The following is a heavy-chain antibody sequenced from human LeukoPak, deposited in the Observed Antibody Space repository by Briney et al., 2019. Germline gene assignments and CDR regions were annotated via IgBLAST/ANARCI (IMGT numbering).Heavy chain of an antibody. CDR2: IYHSGST. CDR1: GGSISSGGYS. Sequence: SETLSLTCAVSGGSISSGGYSWSWIRQLPGKGLEWIGYIYHSGSTYYNPSLKSRVTISVDRSKNQFSLKLGSVTAADTAVYYCARALYSSGWLLYGMDVWGKGTTVTVSS. D-gene: IGHD6-19*01. J-gene: IGHJ6*04. CDR3: ARALYSSGWLLYGMDV. V-gene: IGHV4-30-2*01.